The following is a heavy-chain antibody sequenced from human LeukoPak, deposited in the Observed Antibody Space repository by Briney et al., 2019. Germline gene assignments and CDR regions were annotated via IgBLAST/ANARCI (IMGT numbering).Heavy chain of an antibody. CDR3: ARVRVPAAIVGYFDY. D-gene: IGHD2-2*01. Sequence: GGSLRLSCAASGFTFSSYWMHWVRQAPGKGLVWVSGINTDGSTTSYADSVKGRFTISRDNAKNTLFLQMNSLRAEDTAVYYCARVRVPAAIVGYFDYWGQGTLVTVSS. J-gene: IGHJ4*02. CDR2: INTDGSTT. CDR1: GFTFSSYW. V-gene: IGHV3-74*01.